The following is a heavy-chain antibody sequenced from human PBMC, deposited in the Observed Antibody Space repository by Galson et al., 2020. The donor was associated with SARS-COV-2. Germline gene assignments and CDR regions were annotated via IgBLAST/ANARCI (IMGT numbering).Heavy chain of an antibody. D-gene: IGHD3-9*01. CDR2: ISGSGYNT. J-gene: IGHJ3*02. CDR3: AVRFDSNTSDI. V-gene: IGHV3-23*01. Sequence: GESLKISCAGSRFTLKNYVLTWARQPPGKGREGASSISGSGYNTYYADSMKGRFTISKDNSKNTLYLQLNSLRAEDTAIYYCAVRFDSNTSDIWGPGTMVTVST. CDR1: RFTLKNYV.